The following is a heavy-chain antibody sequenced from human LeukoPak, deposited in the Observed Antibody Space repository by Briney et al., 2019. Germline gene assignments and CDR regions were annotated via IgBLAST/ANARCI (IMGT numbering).Heavy chain of an antibody. CDR2: ISGSGGST. CDR3: AKDSPGYEGY. V-gene: IGHV3-23*01. J-gene: IGHJ4*02. Sequence: PGGSLRLSCAASGFTFDDYGMSWVRQAPGKGLEWVSAISGSGGSTYYADSVKGRFTISRDNSKNTLYLQMNSLRAEDTAVYYCAKDSPGYEGYWGQGTLVTVSS. D-gene: IGHD5-12*01. CDR1: GFTFDDYG.